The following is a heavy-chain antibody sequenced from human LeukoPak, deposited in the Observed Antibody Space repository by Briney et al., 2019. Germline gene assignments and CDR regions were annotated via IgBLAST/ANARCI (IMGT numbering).Heavy chain of an antibody. Sequence: SETLSLTCTVSGGSISSSSYYWGWIRQPPGKGLEWIGSIYYSGSTYYNPSLKSRVTISVDTSKNQFSLKLSSVTAADTAVYYCASLEYSGSYFDYWGQGTLVTVSS. CDR1: GGSISSSSYY. J-gene: IGHJ4*02. CDR2: IYYSGST. D-gene: IGHD1-26*01. V-gene: IGHV4-39*01. CDR3: ASLEYSGSYFDY.